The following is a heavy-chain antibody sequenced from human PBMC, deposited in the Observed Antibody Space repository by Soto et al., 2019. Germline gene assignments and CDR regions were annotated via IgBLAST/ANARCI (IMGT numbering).Heavy chain of an antibody. CDR2: TYYRSKWYN. CDR3: AGSSGLGYYYGMDV. Sequence: SQTLSLTCAISGDRVSSNSAAWDWIRQSPSRGLEWLGRTYYRSKWYNDYAVSVKSRITINPDTSKNQFSLQLNSVTPEDTAVYYCAGSSGLGYYYGMDVWGQGTTVTVSS. CDR1: GDRVSSNSAA. J-gene: IGHJ6*02. D-gene: IGHD3-10*01. V-gene: IGHV6-1*01.